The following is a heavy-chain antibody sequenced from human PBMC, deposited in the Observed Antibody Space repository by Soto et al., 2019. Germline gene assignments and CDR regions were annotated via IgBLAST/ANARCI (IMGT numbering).Heavy chain of an antibody. CDR3: ARETKGIVVNYYGMDV. Sequence: RRLSCAASGFTFSSYWMHWVRQAPGKGLVWVSRINSDGSSTSYADSVKGRFTISRDNAKNTLYLQMNSLRAEDTAVYYCARETKGIVVNYYGMDVWGQGTTVTVSS. CDR2: INSDGSST. CDR1: GFTFSSYW. D-gene: IGHD3-22*01. J-gene: IGHJ6*02. V-gene: IGHV3-74*01.